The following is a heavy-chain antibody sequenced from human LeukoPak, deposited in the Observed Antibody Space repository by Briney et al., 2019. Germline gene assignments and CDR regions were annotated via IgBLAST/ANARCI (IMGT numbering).Heavy chain of an antibody. Sequence: SETLSLTCTVSGGSISSTTYYWGWFRQPPGKGLEWIGSIYYSGSTYYTPSLKSRVTLSVDTSKNQFSLKLNSVTAADTAVYYCARDRRELVSDFDYWGQGTLVTVSS. V-gene: IGHV4-39*07. CDR3: ARDRRELVSDFDY. CDR2: IYYSGST. J-gene: IGHJ4*02. CDR1: GGSISSTTYY. D-gene: IGHD1-26*01.